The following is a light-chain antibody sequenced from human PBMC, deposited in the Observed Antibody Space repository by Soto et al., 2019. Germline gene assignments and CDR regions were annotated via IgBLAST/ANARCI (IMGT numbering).Light chain of an antibody. Sequence: EIVLTQSPGTLSLSPGERATLSCRASQSVSSKYLAWYQQKPGQSPRLLIYGTSRRATGIPDRFSGSRSGTEFTLTINSLQSEDFAVYYCQRYNNWPLTFGGGTKVDIK. CDR1: QSVSSKY. CDR2: GTS. J-gene: IGKJ4*01. V-gene: IGKV3D-15*01. CDR3: QRYNNWPLT.